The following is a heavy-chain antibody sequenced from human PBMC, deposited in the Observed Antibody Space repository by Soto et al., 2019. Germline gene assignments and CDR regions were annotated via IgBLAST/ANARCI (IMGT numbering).Heavy chain of an antibody. Sequence: QVQLVQSGAEVKKPGASVKVSCKASGYPFTSYYIHWVRQAPGQGLEWMGLINPSGGGTSYAQKFRDRITTTRDTSTSTVYMELSSLRSGDTAVYFCARFTAAYLQGYWGQGTLVTVSS. CDR3: ARFTAAYLQGY. J-gene: IGHJ4*02. D-gene: IGHD3-16*01. CDR1: GYPFTSYY. V-gene: IGHV1-46*01. CDR2: INPSGGGT.